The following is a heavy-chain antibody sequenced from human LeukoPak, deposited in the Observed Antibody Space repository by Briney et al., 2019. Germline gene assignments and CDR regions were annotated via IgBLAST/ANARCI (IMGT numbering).Heavy chain of an antibody. V-gene: IGHV1-69*05. J-gene: IGHJ5*02. D-gene: IGHD2-2*01. Sequence: ASVKVSCKASGGTFSSYAISWVRQAPGQGLEWMGGIIPIFGTANYAQKFQGRVTITTDESTSTAYMEPSSLRSEDTAVYYCARGDCSSTSCYYNWFDPWGQGTLVTVSS. CDR1: GGTFSSYA. CDR2: IIPIFGTA. CDR3: ARGDCSSTSCYYNWFDP.